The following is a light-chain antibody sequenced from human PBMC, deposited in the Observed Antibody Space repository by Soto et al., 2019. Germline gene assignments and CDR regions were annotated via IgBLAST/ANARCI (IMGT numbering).Light chain of an antibody. J-gene: IGKJ4*01. CDR2: WAS. CDR3: QQYYTTPLT. CDR1: QTILYSSSNKNY. V-gene: IGKV4-1*01. Sequence: DIVMTQSPDSLAVSLVERATINFKSSQTILYSSSNKNYLAWYQQKPRQPPKLLIYWASTRESGVPDRFSGSGSGTDFTLTISSLQAEDVAVYYCQQYYTTPLTFGGGTKVDIK.